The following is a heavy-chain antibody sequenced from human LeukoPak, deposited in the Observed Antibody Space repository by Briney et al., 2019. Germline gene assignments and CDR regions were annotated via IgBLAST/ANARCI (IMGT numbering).Heavy chain of an antibody. CDR2: IRRNSDGGTI. J-gene: IGHJ5*02. D-gene: IGHD3-22*01. V-gene: IGHV3-15*07. CDR1: GFSFSDAW. Sequence: GGSLRLSCATSGFSFSDAWMNWVRQAPGKGLEWVGRIRRNSDGGTIDYAAPVKGRFALSRDESKNTLYLHMSSLQTEDTAVYYCATDFYDTTWGQGTLVTVSS. CDR3: ATDFYDTT.